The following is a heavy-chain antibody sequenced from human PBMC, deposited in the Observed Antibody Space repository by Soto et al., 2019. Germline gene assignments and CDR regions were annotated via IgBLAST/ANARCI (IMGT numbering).Heavy chain of an antibody. CDR2: IPYRGGT. CDR1: GGSISRGGYY. Sequence: QVQLQESGPGLVKPSPTLSLTCTVSGGSISRGGYYWSWIRQHPGKGLEWIGYIPYRGGTYYNPSLKSRVTISVDTSKNQCSLKLSSVTAADTAVYYCAREVLDSLYGMDVWGQGTTVTVSS. D-gene: IGHD2-21*01. CDR3: AREVLDSLYGMDV. J-gene: IGHJ6*02. V-gene: IGHV4-31*03.